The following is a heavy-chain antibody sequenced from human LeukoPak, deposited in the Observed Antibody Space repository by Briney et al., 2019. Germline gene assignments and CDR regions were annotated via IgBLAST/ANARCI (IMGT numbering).Heavy chain of an antibody. V-gene: IGHV4-34*01. CDR1: GGSFSGYY. D-gene: IGHD3-9*01. CDR2: INHSGST. Sequence: SETLSLTCAVYGGSFSGYYWSWIRQPPGKGLEWIGEINHSGSTNYNPSLKSRVTISVDTSKNQFSLKLSPVTAADTAVYYCARAPYYDILTGYSNLIDYWGQGTLVTVSS. J-gene: IGHJ4*02. CDR3: ARAPYYDILTGYSNLIDY.